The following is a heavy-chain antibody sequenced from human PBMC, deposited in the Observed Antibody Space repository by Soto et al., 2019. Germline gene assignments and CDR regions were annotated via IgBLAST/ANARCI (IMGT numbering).Heavy chain of an antibody. V-gene: IGHV4-34*01. J-gene: IGHJ4*02. CDR3: ARGRSYGDY. D-gene: IGHD5-18*01. CDR1: GGSFSDYY. CDR2: INPSGST. Sequence: QVQLQQWGAGLLKPSETLSLTCAVYGGSFSDYYWTWIRQPPGKGLEWIGEINPSGSTNYDPSLKSQVTISRDTSKNQISLKLNSVTAADTAVYYCARGRSYGDYWGQGTLVTVSS.